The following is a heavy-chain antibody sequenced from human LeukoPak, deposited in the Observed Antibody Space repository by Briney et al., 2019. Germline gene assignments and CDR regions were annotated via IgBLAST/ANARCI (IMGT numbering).Heavy chain of an antibody. CDR2: IYSDNT. CDR1: GFTVSSNS. V-gene: IGHV3-53*01. D-gene: IGHD4/OR15-4a*01. Sequence: GGSLRLSCTVSGFTVSSNSMSWVRQAPGKGLEWVSFIYSDNTHYSDSVKGRFTISRDNSKNTLYLQMNSLRAEDTAVYYCARRTGAYSHPYDYWGQGTLVTVSS. CDR3: ARRTGAYSHPYDY. J-gene: IGHJ4*02.